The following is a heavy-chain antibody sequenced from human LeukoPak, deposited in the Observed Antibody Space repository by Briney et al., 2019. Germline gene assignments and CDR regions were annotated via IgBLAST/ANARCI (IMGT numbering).Heavy chain of an antibody. CDR2: ISGSGGST. CDR3: AKDGIYDFWSGYQAPNAFDI. Sequence: GGSLRLSCAASGFTFSNYAMSWVRQAPGKGLEWVSAISGSGGSTYYADSVKGRFTISRDNSKNTLYLQMNSLRAEDTAVYYCAKDGIYDFWSGYQAPNAFDIWGQGTMVTVSS. D-gene: IGHD3-3*01. CDR1: GFTFSNYA. J-gene: IGHJ3*02. V-gene: IGHV3-23*01.